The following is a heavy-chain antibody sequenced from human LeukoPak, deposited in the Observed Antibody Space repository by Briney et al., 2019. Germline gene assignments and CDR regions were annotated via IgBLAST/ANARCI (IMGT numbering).Heavy chain of an antibody. CDR1: GGSISSSSYY. CDR3: ARHPSYYYDSSGYYEFFDY. V-gene: IGHV4-39*01. D-gene: IGHD3-22*01. Sequence: SETLSLTCTASGGSISSSSYYWGWIRQPPGKGLEWIGSIYYSGSTYYNPSLKSRVTISVDTSKNQFSLKLSSVTAADTAVYYCARHPSYYYDSSGYYEFFDYWGQETLVTVSS. J-gene: IGHJ4*02. CDR2: IYYSGST.